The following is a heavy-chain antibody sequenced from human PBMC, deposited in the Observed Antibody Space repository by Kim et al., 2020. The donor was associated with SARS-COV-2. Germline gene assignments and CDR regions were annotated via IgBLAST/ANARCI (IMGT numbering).Heavy chain of an antibody. D-gene: IGHD6-19*01. CDR1: GGTFSSYA. Sequence: SVKVSCKASGGTFSSYAISWVRQAPGQGLEWMGRIIPILGIANYAQKFQGRVTITADKSTSTAYMELSSLRSEDTAVYYCARGGSFNYYYYMDVWGKGTTVTVSS. CDR2: IIPILGIA. CDR3: ARGGSFNYYYYMDV. J-gene: IGHJ6*03. V-gene: IGHV1-69*04.